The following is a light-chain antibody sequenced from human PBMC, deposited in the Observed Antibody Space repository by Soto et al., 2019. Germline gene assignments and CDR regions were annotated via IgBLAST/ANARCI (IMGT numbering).Light chain of an antibody. J-gene: IGLJ2*01. CDR2: DDK. Sequence: SSELTQPPSVSVAPGQTAIITCGGDNLQNKNVHWYQQRPGQAPVLVMYDDKKRPSGIPERFSGSSSGNLATLTLIRVESRDEADYYCQVWDTNSGAVFGGGTKLAVL. V-gene: IGLV3-21*02. CDR1: NLQNKN. CDR3: QVWDTNSGAV.